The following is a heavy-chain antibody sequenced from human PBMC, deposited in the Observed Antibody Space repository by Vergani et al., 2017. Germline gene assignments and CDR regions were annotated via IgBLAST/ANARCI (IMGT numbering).Heavy chain of an antibody. CDR1: GYTFTGYY. CDR3: ARGVDYYDSSGYGFDP. CDR2: INPNSGGT. D-gene: IGHD3-22*01. J-gene: IGHJ5*02. Sequence: QVQLVQSGAEVKKPGASVKVSCKASGYTFTGYYMHWVRQAPGQGLEWMGWINPNSGGTNYAQKFQGWVTMTRDTSISTAYMELSRLRSDDTAVYYCARGVDYYDSSGYGFDPWGQGTLVTVSS. V-gene: IGHV1-2*04.